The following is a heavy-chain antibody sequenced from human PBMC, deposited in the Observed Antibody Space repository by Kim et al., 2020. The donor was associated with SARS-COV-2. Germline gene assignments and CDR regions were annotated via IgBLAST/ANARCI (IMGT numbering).Heavy chain of an antibody. D-gene: IGHD1-26*01. J-gene: IGHJ4*02. CDR1: GFTFSSYS. CDR3: ARDGWELVALDY. Sequence: GGSLRLSCAASGFTFSSYSMNWVRQAPGKGLEWVSSISSSSSYIYYADSVKGRFTISRDNAKNSLYLQMNSLRAEDTAVYYCARDGWELVALDYWGQGTLVTVSS. CDR2: ISSSSSYI. V-gene: IGHV3-21*01.